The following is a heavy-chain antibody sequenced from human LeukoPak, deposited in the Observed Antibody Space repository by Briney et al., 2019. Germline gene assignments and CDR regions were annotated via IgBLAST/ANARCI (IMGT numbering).Heavy chain of an antibody. D-gene: IGHD6-13*01. V-gene: IGHV4-39*01. CDR1: GDSISSSDYF. Sequence: SETLSLTCSVSGDSISSSDYFWGWIRQPPGKGLEWIGAFSSTGTTHYSPSLKSRVTISVDTSKNQFSLKLSSVTAADTAAYYCARHFASGYSSSWYWFDPWGQGTLVTVSS. CDR3: ARHFASGYSSSWYWFDP. CDR2: FSSTGTT. J-gene: IGHJ5*02.